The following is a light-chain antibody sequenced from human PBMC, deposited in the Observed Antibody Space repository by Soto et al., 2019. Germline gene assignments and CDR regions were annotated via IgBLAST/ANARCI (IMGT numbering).Light chain of an antibody. CDR1: SSDVGGYNA. CDR3: SSYTRSGVYV. J-gene: IGLJ1*01. CDR2: DVS. V-gene: IGLV2-14*01. Sequence: QSALTQPASVSGSPGQSITSSCTGTSSDVGGYNAVSWYQQHPGRAPKLMIYDVSNRPSGISNRFSGSKSGSTASLTISGLQAEDDADYYCSSYTRSGVYVFGAGTKLTVL.